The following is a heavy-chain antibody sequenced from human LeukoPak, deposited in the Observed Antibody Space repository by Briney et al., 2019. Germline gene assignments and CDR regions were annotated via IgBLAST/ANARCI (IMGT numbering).Heavy chain of an antibody. CDR1: GYTFTSYD. J-gene: IGHJ4*02. CDR3: ARGSSIRYYDFWSGYFGDYYFDY. D-gene: IGHD3-3*01. V-gene: IGHV1-8*03. Sequence: ASVKVSCKASGYTFTSYDINWVRQAAGEGREGMGWMNPNGGNTGYAQKFQGRVTITRNTSISTAYMELSSLRSEDTAVYYCARGSSIRYYDFWSGYFGDYYFDYWGQGTLVTVSS. CDR2: MNPNGGNT.